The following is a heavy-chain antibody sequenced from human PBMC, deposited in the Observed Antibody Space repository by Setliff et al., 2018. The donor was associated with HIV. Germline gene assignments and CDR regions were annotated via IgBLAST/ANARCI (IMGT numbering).Heavy chain of an antibody. CDR1: GFTFSSYA. Sequence: LRLSCASSGFTFSSYAMSWVRQAPGKGLEWVSCISASVGDTHYADSVKGRFTISRDNSKNTLYLQMNSLRAEDTAVYYCANSGEMAAITCFDYWGQGTLVTVSS. CDR2: ISASVGDT. J-gene: IGHJ4*02. V-gene: IGHV3-23*01. D-gene: IGHD5-12*01. CDR3: ANSGEMAAITCFDY.